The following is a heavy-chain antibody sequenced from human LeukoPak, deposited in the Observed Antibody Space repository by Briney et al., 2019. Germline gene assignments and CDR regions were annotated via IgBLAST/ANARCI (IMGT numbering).Heavy chain of an antibody. CDR2: ISTSSSYI. J-gene: IGHJ6*03. CDR3: ARDPYSYGYFYYYMDV. CDR1: GFTFSSYS. Sequence: GGSLRLSCAASGFTFSSYSMNWVRQAPGTGLEWVSSISTSSSYIHYADSVKGRFTISRDNAKNSLYLQMNSLRAEDTAVYYCARDPYSYGYFYYYMDVWGKGTTVTVSS. D-gene: IGHD5-18*01. V-gene: IGHV3-21*01.